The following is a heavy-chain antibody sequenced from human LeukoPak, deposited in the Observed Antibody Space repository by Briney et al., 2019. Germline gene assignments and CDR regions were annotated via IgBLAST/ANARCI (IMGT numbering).Heavy chain of an antibody. V-gene: IGHV3-23*01. D-gene: IGHD6-13*01. Sequence: GGSLRLSCAASGFSFGSYAMNWVRQAPGKGLEWVSGISGYGVTGGGTYYADSVKGRFTISRDNAKNSLYLQMNSLRAEDTALYYCAKDRRGSSSWYGPYFDYWGQGTLVTVSS. CDR1: GFSFGSYA. J-gene: IGHJ4*02. CDR3: AKDRRGSSSWYGPYFDY. CDR2: ISGYGVTGGGT.